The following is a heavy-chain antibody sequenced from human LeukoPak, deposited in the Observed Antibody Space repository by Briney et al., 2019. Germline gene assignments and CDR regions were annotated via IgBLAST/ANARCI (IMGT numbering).Heavy chain of an antibody. CDR1: GFTFSSYG. J-gene: IGHJ4*02. D-gene: IGHD2-2*01. Sequence: GGSLRLSCAASGFTFSSYGMHWVRQAPGKGLEWVAVIWYDGSNKYYADSVKGRFTISRDNSKNTLYLQMNSLRAEDTAVYYCAKVLYCSSTICYEDYWGQGTLVTVSS. V-gene: IGHV3-33*06. CDR3: AKVLYCSSTICYEDY. CDR2: IWYDGSNK.